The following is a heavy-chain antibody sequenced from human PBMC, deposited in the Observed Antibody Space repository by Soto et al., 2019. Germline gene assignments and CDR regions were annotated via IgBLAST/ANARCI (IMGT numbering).Heavy chain of an antibody. V-gene: IGHV4-4*07. Sequence: PSETLSLTCTVSGGSISSYYVSWIRRSAGKGLEWIGRIDTSGTTNYNPSLKSRVTMSVDASKSQFSLNLSSVTAADTAVYYCARGPRGYVYYHGMDVWGQGTTVTVSS. CDR3: ARGPRGYVYYHGMDV. D-gene: IGHD3-16*01. J-gene: IGHJ6*02. CDR1: GGSISSYY. CDR2: IDTSGTT.